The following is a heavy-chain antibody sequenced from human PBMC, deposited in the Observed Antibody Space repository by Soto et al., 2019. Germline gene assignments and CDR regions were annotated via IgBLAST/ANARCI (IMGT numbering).Heavy chain of an antibody. Sequence: GGSLRLSCAASGFTFSSYGMHWVRQAPGKGLEWVAVIWYDGSNKYYADSVKGRFTISRDNSKNTLYLQMNSLRAEDTAVYYCARDIVYCSGGSCYPYIDYWGQGTLVTVSS. V-gene: IGHV3-33*01. CDR1: GFTFSSYG. J-gene: IGHJ4*02. CDR3: ARDIVYCSGGSCYPYIDY. CDR2: IWYDGSNK. D-gene: IGHD2-15*01.